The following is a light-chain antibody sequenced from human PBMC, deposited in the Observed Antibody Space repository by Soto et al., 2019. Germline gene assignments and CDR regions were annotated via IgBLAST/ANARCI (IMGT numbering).Light chain of an antibody. CDR1: SSNIGSNF. V-gene: IGLV1-47*02. CDR2: TNN. J-gene: IGLJ2*01. CDR3: ASWDDSLNGWV. Sequence: QSVLTQPPSASGTPGQRVTISCSGSSSNIGSNFVYWYQHLPGTAPKLLIYTNNQRPSGVPARFSGSKSGTSASLAISGLRSEDEADYYCASWDDSLNGWVFGGGTKLTVL.